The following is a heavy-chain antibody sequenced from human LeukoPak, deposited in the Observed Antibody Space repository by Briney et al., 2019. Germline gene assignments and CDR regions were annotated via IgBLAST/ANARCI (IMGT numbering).Heavy chain of an antibody. CDR1: GGSISSTSYY. CDR2: IYYSGST. Sequence: SQTLSLTCTVSGGSISSTSYYWGWIRQPPGKGLEWIGSIYYSGSTYYNPSLKSRVTISVDTSKNQFSLKLSSVTAADTAVYYCARGRIVGDYVWGSYRHGPDYWGQGTLVTVSS. V-gene: IGHV4-39*07. D-gene: IGHD3-16*02. J-gene: IGHJ4*02. CDR3: ARGRIVGDYVWGSYRHGPDY.